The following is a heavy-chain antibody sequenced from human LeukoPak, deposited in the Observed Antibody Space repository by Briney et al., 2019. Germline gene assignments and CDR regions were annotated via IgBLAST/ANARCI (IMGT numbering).Heavy chain of an antibody. Sequence: GGSLRLSCAASGFTFSSYAMHWVRQAPGKGLEWVAVISYDGSNKYYADSVKGRFTISRDNSKNTLYLQMNSLRAEDTAVYYCAGASGAETYYDFWSGYLYGMDVWGQGTTVTVSS. CDR3: AGASGAETYYDFWSGYLYGMDV. CDR1: GFTFSSYA. D-gene: IGHD3-3*01. CDR2: ISYDGSNK. J-gene: IGHJ6*02. V-gene: IGHV3-30-3*01.